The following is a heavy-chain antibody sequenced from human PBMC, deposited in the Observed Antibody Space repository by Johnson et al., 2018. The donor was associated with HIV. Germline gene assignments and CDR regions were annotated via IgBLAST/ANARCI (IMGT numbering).Heavy chain of an antibody. D-gene: IGHD2-21*02. Sequence: VQLVESGGGVVQPGRSLRLSCAASGFTFSSYAMHWVRQAPGKGLEWVAVIWYDGSNKYYADSVKGRFTISRDNSKNSLYLQMNSLRAEDTALYYCARWIRYCGGDCYDVFDIWGQGTKVTVSS. CDR2: IWYDGSNK. CDR1: GFTFSSYA. CDR3: ARWIRYCGGDCYDVFDI. J-gene: IGHJ3*02. V-gene: IGHV3-33*08.